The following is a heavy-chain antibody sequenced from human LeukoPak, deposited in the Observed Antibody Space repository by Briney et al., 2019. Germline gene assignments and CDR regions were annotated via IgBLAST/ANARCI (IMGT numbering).Heavy chain of an antibody. CDR3: ARDHSLPRYGY. D-gene: IGHD4-23*01. V-gene: IGHV3-21*01. Sequence: GGSLRLSCAASGFTFSSYSMNWVRQAPGKGLEWVSSISSSSSYIYYADPVKGRFTISRDNAKNSLYLQMNSLRAEDTAVYYCARDHSLPRYGYWGQGTLVTVSS. CDR2: ISSSSSYI. CDR1: GFTFSSYS. J-gene: IGHJ4*02.